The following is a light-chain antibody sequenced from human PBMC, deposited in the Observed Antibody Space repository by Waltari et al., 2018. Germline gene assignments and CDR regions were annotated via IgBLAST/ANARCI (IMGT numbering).Light chain of an antibody. V-gene: IGKV2D-29*02. Sequence: EIVMTQTPLSLSITPGESASISCRSSQSLLQNNGNSYLHWFLQKPGQSPQVLIYGGSNRAYGFPDRFSGSGSGTNFSLKIRQVEAVDVWVYHCVQSIAFPYTFGQGTKVESK. CDR1: QSLLQNNGNSY. J-gene: IGKJ2*01. CDR3: VQSIAFPYT. CDR2: GGS.